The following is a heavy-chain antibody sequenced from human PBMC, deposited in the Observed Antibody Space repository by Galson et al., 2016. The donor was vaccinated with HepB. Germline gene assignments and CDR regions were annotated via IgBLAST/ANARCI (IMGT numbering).Heavy chain of an antibody. V-gene: IGHV3-74*03. Sequence: SLRLSCAASGFAFSGYWMHWVRQVPGKGLLWVSDINKDGSDTKYADSVKGRFSISRDNAQNTLYLQMQSLRAEDTAIYYCARRGTNYDVLTDTHYYYYGFDVWGQGTTVTVSS. CDR2: INKDGSDT. CDR3: ARRGTNYDVLTDTHYYYYGFDV. J-gene: IGHJ6*02. D-gene: IGHD3-9*01. CDR1: GFAFSGYW.